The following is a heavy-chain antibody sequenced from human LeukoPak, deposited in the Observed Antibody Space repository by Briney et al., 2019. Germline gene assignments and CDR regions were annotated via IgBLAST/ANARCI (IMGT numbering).Heavy chain of an antibody. CDR2: IHDTGST. CDR1: GGSLSSHY. J-gene: IGHJ4*02. Sequence: PSETLSLTCSVSGGSLSSHYWSWIRQPPGKGLELIGHIHDTGSTFYNPSPRGRVTISLNTSNNQFSLKLTSMTAADTAVYYCARFSSSCSTSSCYLAYWGQGTLVTVS. D-gene: IGHD2-2*01. V-gene: IGHV4-59*11. CDR3: ARFSSSCSTSSCYLAY.